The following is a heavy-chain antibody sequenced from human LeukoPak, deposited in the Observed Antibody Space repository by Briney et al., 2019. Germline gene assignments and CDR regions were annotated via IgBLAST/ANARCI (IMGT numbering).Heavy chain of an antibody. CDR2: ISAYNGNT. V-gene: IGHV1-18*01. D-gene: IGHD2-2*01. Sequence: AAVKVCYNAAGYSITSYGISGVLHPAGQVLGWRGLISAYNGNTNYATKLPGRVTMTIDTSTSTAYMALRSLRSGDTAVYYCAKDRRSGYCSSTSCYLYDYWGQGTLVTVS. CDR1: GYSITSYG. CDR3: AKDRRSGYCSSTSCYLYDY. J-gene: IGHJ4*02.